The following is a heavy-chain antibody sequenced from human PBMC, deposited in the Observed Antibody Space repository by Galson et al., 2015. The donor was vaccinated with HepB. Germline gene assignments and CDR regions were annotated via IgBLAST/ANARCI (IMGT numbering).Heavy chain of an antibody. J-gene: IGHJ6*03. V-gene: IGHV4-59*01. CDR3: ARSTIHYYMDV. CDR2: IYYSGST. CDR1: GGSISSYY. D-gene: IGHD2-2*01. Sequence: ETLSLTCTVSGGSISSYYWSWIRQPPGKGLEWIGYIYYSGSTNYNPSLKSRVTISVDTSKNQFSLKLSSVTAADTAVYYCARSTIHYYMDVWGKGTTVTVSS.